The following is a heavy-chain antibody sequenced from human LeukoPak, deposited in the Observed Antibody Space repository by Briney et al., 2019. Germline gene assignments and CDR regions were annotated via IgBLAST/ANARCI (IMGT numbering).Heavy chain of an antibody. CDR1: GFTFSNHF. J-gene: IGHJ4*02. CDR3: VKDMTGTWSFDY. CDR2: IGPNGAST. D-gene: IGHD3-9*01. V-gene: IGHV3-64D*06. Sequence: GESLGLSCSTSGFTFSNHFMHWVRQAPGKGLEYVSSIGPNGASTLYVDSVKGRFIISRDNSKNALYLQLTSLRLEDTALYYCVKDMTGTWSFDYWGQGTLVTVSS.